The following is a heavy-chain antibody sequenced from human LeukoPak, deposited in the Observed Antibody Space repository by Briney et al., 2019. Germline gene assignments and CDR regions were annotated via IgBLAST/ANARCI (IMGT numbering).Heavy chain of an antibody. V-gene: IGHV3-66*01. D-gene: IGHD1-26*01. CDR2: VYSGGST. CDR1: GFTVSSNY. Sequence: GGSLRLSCAASGFTVSSNYMSWVRQAPGKGLEWVSVVYSGGSTFYADSVKGRSTISRDNSKNTLYLQVNSLRVEDTAVYYCAREGRGSYYFDYWGQGTLVTVSS. J-gene: IGHJ4*02. CDR3: AREGRGSYYFDY.